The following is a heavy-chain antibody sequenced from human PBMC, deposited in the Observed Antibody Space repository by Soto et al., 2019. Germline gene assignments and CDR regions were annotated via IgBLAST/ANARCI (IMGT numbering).Heavy chain of an antibody. V-gene: IGHV4-59*01. CDR2: IYYSGNT. J-gene: IGHJ4*02. CDR3: ARWARGVRYYYFDY. D-gene: IGHD3-10*01. CDR1: GGSISGYY. Sequence: SSETLSLTCTVSGGSISGYYWSWIRQPPGKGLEWIGYIYYSGNTNYNPSLKSRVTISVDTSKNQFSLKLSSVTAADMAVYYCARWARGVRYYYFDYWGQGTLVTVSS.